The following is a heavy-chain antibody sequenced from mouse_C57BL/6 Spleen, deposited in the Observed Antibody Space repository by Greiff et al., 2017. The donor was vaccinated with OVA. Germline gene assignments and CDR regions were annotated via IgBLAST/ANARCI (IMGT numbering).Heavy chain of an antibody. CDR1: GYTFTNYW. Sequence: VKLMESGAELVRPGTSVKMSCKASGYTFTNYWIGWAKQRPGHGLEWIGDIYPGGGYTNYNEKFKGKATLTADKSSSTAYMQFSSLTSEDSAIYYCARSGGDYDFMDYWGQGTSVTVSS. D-gene: IGHD2-4*01. CDR2: IYPGGGYT. CDR3: ARSGGDYDFMDY. V-gene: IGHV1-63*01. J-gene: IGHJ4*01.